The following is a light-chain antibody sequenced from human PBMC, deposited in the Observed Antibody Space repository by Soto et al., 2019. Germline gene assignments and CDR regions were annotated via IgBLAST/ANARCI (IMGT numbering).Light chain of an antibody. CDR1: QSLVHSDGNTY. J-gene: IGKJ1*01. V-gene: IGKV2-30*02. CDR2: KAS. Sequence: IVLTQSPLSLPVTLGQPASISCRSSQSLVHSDGNTYLNWFQQRLGQSPRRLIYKASNRDSGVPDRFSGSGSGTDFTLSISRVEADDVGVYYCMQGITFTFGQGTKVDIK. CDR3: MQGITFT.